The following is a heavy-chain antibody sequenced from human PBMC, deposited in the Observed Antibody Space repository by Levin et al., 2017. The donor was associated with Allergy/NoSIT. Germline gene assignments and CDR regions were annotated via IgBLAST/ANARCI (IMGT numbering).Heavy chain of an antibody. V-gene: IGHV1-2*06. D-gene: IGHD3-22*01. CDR3: ARGPTYYYDSSGYYYPSWFDP. CDR1: GYTFTGYY. Sequence: GESLKISCKASGYTFTGYYMHWVRQAPGQGLEWMGRINPNSGGTNYAQKFQGRVTMTRDTSISTAYMELSRLRSDDTAVYYCARGPTYYYDSSGYYYPSWFDPWGQGTLVTVSS. J-gene: IGHJ5*02. CDR2: INPNSGGT.